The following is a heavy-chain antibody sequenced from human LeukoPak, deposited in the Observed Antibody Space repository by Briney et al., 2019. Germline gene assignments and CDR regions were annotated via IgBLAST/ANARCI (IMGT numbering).Heavy chain of an antibody. CDR2: INSDASST. D-gene: IGHD6-19*01. J-gene: IGHJ4*02. V-gene: IGHV3-74*01. CDR3: ARERTQAAVAMDY. Sequence: GGSLRLSCAASGFTFSGYWMHWVRQAPGKGLVWVSHINSDASSTGYADSVKGRFTISRDNAKNTLYLQMNSLRAEDTAVYYCARERTQAAVAMDYWGQGTLVTVSS. CDR1: GFTFSGYW.